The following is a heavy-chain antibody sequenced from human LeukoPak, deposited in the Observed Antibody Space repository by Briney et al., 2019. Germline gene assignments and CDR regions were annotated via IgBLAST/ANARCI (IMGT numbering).Heavy chain of an antibody. Sequence: ASVKVSCKASGYTFTSYGISWVRQAAGQGLEWMGWMNPNSGNTGYAQKFQGRVTMTRNTSISTAYMELSSLRSEDTAVYYCARRKRGYSGYVHYYGMDVWGQGTTVTVSS. CDR1: GYTFTSYG. V-gene: IGHV1-8*02. CDR2: MNPNSGNT. J-gene: IGHJ6*02. D-gene: IGHD5-12*01. CDR3: ARRKRGYSGYVHYYGMDV.